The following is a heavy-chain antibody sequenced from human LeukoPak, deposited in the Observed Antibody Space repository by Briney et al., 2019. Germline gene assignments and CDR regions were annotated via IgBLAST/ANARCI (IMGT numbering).Heavy chain of an antibody. CDR2: IFYSGNT. CDR1: GGSISSHY. V-gene: IGHV4-59*11. CDR3: ARGRYSSSWSY. J-gene: IGHJ4*02. D-gene: IGHD6-13*01. Sequence: SETLSLTCTVSGGSISSHYWSWIRQPPGKGLEWIGYIFYSGNTNYNPSLKSRVTISIDTSKTQFSLKLSSVTAADTAVYYWARGRYSSSWSYWGQGALVTVSS.